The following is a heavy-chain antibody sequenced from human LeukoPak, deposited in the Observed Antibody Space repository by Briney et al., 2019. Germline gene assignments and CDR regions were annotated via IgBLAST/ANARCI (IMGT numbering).Heavy chain of an antibody. Sequence: GGSLRLSCAASGFSFITSWMNWVRQAPGKGLEWVANIKPDGSAGYSVDSVKGRFTISRDNAKNSVYLQMNSLRAEDTAVYYCAKEHYGSGSYGAFDIWGQGTMVTVSS. CDR2: IKPDGSAG. CDR1: GFSFITSW. D-gene: IGHD3-10*01. CDR3: AKEHYGSGSYGAFDI. J-gene: IGHJ3*02. V-gene: IGHV3-7*05.